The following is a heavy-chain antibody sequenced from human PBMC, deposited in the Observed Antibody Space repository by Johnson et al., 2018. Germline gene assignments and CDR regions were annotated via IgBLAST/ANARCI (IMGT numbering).Heavy chain of an antibody. CDR3: AKDPPLVIVEDAFDV. Sequence: EVQLVESGGGLVQXGGSXRLXCAASGFTFPRYAMTWVRQAPGKGLEWVSSISSSGGSTYYADSVKGRFTISRDNSKNTLSPQMSRLRAEDTAVYYCAKDPPLVIVEDAFDVWGQGTMVTVSS. J-gene: IGHJ3*01. CDR1: GFTFPRYA. D-gene: IGHD3-22*01. V-gene: IGHV3-23*04. CDR2: ISSSGGST.